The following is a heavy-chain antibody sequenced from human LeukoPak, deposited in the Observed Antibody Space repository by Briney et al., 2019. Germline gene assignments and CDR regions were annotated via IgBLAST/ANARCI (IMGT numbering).Heavy chain of an antibody. CDR1: GGSISSSY. Sequence: SETQSLTCTVYGGSISSSYWSWIRQPPGKGLEWIGYIYYSGSTNYNPSLKSRVTISVDTSKNQFSLKLSSVIAADTAVYYCARAVRDRGVILPWFDPWGQGTLVTVSS. CDR3: ARAVRDRGVILPWFDP. D-gene: IGHD3-10*01. V-gene: IGHV4-59*01. J-gene: IGHJ5*02. CDR2: IYYSGST.